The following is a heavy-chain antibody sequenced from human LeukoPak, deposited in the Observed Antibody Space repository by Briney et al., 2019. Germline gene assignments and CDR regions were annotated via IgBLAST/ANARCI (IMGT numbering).Heavy chain of an antibody. CDR3: AKDRSRTVGYPVDS. CDR2: ISGSGGDT. V-gene: IGHV3-23*01. J-gene: IGHJ4*02. CDR1: GFTVSSIH. Sequence: GGSLRLSCAASGFTVSSIHMVWVRQAPGKGLEWVSGISGSGGDTYYADSVKGRFTISRDNSKNTLYVQMNSLRAEDTAVYYCAKDRSRTVGYPVDSWGQGTLVTVSS. D-gene: IGHD1-26*01.